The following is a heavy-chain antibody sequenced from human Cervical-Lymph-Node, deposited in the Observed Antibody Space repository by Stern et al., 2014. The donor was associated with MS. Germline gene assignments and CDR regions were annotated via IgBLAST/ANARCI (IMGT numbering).Heavy chain of an antibody. CDR1: GFTFDDYA. D-gene: IGHD3-22*01. Sequence: EVKLVESGGGLVQPGRSLRLSCAASGFTFDDYAMHWVRQAPGKGLEWVSGISWNSGSIGYADSVKGRVPISRDNAKNSLYLQMNSLRAEDTALYYCAKYIGHRYYDSSGVADYWGQGTLVTVSS. CDR2: ISWNSGSI. CDR3: AKYIGHRYYDSSGVADY. V-gene: IGHV3-9*01. J-gene: IGHJ4*02.